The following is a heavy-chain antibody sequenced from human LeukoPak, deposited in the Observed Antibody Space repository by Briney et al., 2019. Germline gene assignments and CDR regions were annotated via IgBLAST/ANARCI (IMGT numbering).Heavy chain of an antibody. V-gene: IGHV4-59*01. J-gene: IGHJ4*02. CDR3: MRSGANSGGN. D-gene: IGHD4/OR15-4a*01. Sequence: SETLSLTCTVSGGSISTYFWSWIRQPPGKGLEWIGYIYYSGSTNSNPSLQSRVTISVEMSKNQFSLKLSSVTAADTAVYYCMRSGANSGGNWGQGILVTVSS. CDR1: GGSISTYF. CDR2: IYYSGST.